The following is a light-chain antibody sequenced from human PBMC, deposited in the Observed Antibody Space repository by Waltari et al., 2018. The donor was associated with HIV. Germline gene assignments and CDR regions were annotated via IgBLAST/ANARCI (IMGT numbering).Light chain of an antibody. CDR2: EVI. CDR1: SSDVGGYDS. CDR3: CSYAGTYTYVL. J-gene: IGLJ3*02. V-gene: IGLV2-11*01. Sequence: QSALTQPRSVSGSPGQSVTISCTGTSSDVGGYDSVSWYLQHPGKVPKLIIYEVIKRASGVPDRFSGSKSGNTASLTISGRQTEDEADYFCCSYAGTYTYVLFGGGTKLTVL.